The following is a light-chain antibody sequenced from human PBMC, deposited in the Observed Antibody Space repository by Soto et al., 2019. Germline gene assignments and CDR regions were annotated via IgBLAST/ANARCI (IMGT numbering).Light chain of an antibody. Sequence: DIQMTQSPSTLSASVGDRVTITCRASQTINNWLAWYQQKPGKAPKLLIYKASSLESGVPSRFSGSGSGTEFTLTISSLQPDDSATYYCQQYNSHFGQGTKLEIK. CDR1: QTINNW. CDR2: KAS. V-gene: IGKV1-5*03. J-gene: IGKJ2*01. CDR3: QQYNSH.